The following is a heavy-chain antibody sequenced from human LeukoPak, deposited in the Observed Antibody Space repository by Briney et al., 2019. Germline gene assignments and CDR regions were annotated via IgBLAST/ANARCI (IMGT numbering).Heavy chain of an antibody. CDR2: INHSGST. V-gene: IGHV4-38-2*02. CDR1: GYSISSGYY. CDR3: ARSAGFWSGLPELGFDY. J-gene: IGHJ4*02. D-gene: IGHD3-3*01. Sequence: SETLSLTCTVSGYSISSGYYWGWIRQPPGKGLEWIGEINHSGSTNYNPSLKSRVTISVDTSKNQFSLKLSSVTAADTAVYYCARSAGFWSGLPELGFDYWGQGTLVTVSS.